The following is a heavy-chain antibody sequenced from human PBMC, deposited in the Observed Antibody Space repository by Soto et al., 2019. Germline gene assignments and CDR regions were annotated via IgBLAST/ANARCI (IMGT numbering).Heavy chain of an antibody. Sequence: GSLRLSCSASGFTFSSCAMHWVRQAPGKGLEYVSSIRGNGDPPFYADSVKGRFTISRDNSKNTLYLQMSSLSADDTAVYYCVKSRGGNNFDFFDWGQGALVTVSS. J-gene: IGHJ4*02. CDR1: GFTFSSCA. D-gene: IGHD5-12*01. CDR2: IRGNGDPP. V-gene: IGHV3-64D*06. CDR3: VKSRGGNNFDFFD.